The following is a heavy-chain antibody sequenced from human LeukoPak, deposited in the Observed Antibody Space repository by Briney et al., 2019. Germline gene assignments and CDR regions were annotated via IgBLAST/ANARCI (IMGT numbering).Heavy chain of an antibody. J-gene: IGHJ4*02. CDR2: ISSSSSYI. CDR3: ARDPYSGLFDY. Sequence: GGSLRLSCAASGFTFSNYAMSWVRQAPGKGLEWVSSISSSSSYIYYADSLKGRFTISRDNAKNSLYLQMNSLRAEDTAVYYCARDPYSGLFDYWGQGTLVTVPS. D-gene: IGHD4-11*01. V-gene: IGHV3-21*01. CDR1: GFTFSNYA.